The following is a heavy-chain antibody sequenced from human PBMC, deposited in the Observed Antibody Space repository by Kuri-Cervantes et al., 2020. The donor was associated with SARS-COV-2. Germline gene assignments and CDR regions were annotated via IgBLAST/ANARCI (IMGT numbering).Heavy chain of an antibody. D-gene: IGHD2-8*01. CDR1: GGTFSSYA. V-gene: IGHV1-69*04. CDR2: IIPILGTA. J-gene: IGHJ4*02. CDR3: ARDVHGGSRTKGVCHDDFDY. Sequence: SVKVSCKASGGTFSSYAISWVRQAPGQGLEWMGRIIPILGTANYAQKFQGRVTITADKSTSTAYMELSSLRSEDTAVYYCARDVHGGSRTKGVCHDDFDYWGQGTLVTVSS.